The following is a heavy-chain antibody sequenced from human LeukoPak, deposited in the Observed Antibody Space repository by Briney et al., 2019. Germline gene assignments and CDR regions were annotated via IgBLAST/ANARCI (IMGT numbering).Heavy chain of an antibody. J-gene: IGHJ3*02. D-gene: IGHD2-2*01. V-gene: IGHV3-30*18. Sequence: PGGSLRLSCAASGFTFSNYGMHWVRQAPGKGLEWVAVISYDGSNKYYEDSVKGRFTISRDNSKNTLYLQMNSLRAEDTAVYYCAKGYCSSTSCHPRGAFDIWGQGTMVTVSS. CDR1: GFTFSNYG. CDR3: AKGYCSSTSCHPRGAFDI. CDR2: ISYDGSNK.